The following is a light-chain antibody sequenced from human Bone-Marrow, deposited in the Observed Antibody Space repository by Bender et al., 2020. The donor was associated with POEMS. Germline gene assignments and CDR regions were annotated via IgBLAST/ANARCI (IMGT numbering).Light chain of an antibody. CDR2: EVN. V-gene: IGLV2-14*01. CDR1: SSDVGGYKY. Sequence: QSALTQPASVSGSPGQSITISCTGTSSDVGGYKYVSWYQQHPGEVPKVLIYEVNKRPSGVSDRFSGSRSGNTASLTVSGLQAEDEADYYCCSYTSGSTLIFGGGTKVTVL. J-gene: IGLJ2*01. CDR3: CSYTSGSTLI.